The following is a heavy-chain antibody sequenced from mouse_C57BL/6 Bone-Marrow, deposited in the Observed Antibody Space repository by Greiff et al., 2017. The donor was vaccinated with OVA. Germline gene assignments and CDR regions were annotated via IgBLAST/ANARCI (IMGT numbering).Heavy chain of an antibody. J-gene: IGHJ3*01. CDR1: GYTFTDYE. CDR2: IDPETGGT. D-gene: IGHD2-4*01. V-gene: IGHV1-15*01. CDR3: EGGYDYAFAY. Sequence: VQLQESGAELVRPGASVTLSCKASGYTFTDYEMHWVKQTPVHGLEWIGAIDPETGGTAYNQKFKGKAILTADKSSSTAYMELRSLTSEDTAVYYCEGGYDYAFAYWGQGTLVTVSA.